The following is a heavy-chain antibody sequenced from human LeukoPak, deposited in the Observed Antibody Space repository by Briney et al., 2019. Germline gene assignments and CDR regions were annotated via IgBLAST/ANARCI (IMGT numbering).Heavy chain of an antibody. J-gene: IGHJ5*02. CDR3: ARDGYSSSYSGSYFDP. Sequence: SETLSLTCAVYGGSLSDYYWSWIRQPPGKGLEWIGEINHSGSTNYNPSLKSRVTISVDTSKNQFSLKLRSVTAADTAVYYCARDGYSSSYSGSYFDPWGQGTLVTVSS. CDR2: INHSGST. CDR1: GGSLSDYY. V-gene: IGHV4-34*01. D-gene: IGHD6-13*01.